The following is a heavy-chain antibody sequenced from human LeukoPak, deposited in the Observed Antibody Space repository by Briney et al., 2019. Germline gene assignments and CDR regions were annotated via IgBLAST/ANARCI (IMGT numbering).Heavy chain of an antibody. CDR3: ARVPGGSNFDY. Sequence: PSETLSLTCTVSGGSISSYYWSWIRQPPGKGLEWIGYIYYSGSTNYNPSLKGRVTISVDTSKNQFSLKLSSVTAADTAVYYCARVPGGSNFDYWGQGTLVTVSS. CDR1: GGSISSYY. J-gene: IGHJ4*02. D-gene: IGHD3-16*01. CDR2: IYYSGST. V-gene: IGHV4-59*01.